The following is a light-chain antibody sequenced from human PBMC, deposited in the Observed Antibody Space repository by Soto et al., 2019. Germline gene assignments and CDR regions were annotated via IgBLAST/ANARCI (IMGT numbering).Light chain of an antibody. CDR1: SSNIGSNY. J-gene: IGLJ2*01. CDR3: AAWDDSLSGPGV. CDR2: RNN. V-gene: IGLV1-47*01. Sequence: QSVLTQPPSASGTPGQRVTISCSGSSSNIGSNYVYWYRQLPGTAPKLLIYRNNQRPSGVPDRFSGSKSGTSASLAISGLRSEDEADYYCAAWDDSLSGPGVFGGGTKLTVL.